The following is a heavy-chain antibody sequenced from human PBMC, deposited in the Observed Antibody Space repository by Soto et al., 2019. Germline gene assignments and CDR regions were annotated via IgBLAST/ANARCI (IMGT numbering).Heavy chain of an antibody. V-gene: IGHV3-53*01. Sequence: GGSLRLSCAVSGFTISGDSMFWVRQAPGKGLEWVSLFFNTGEIHYADSVKGRFTISRDTSKNTLYLHMNNLRVEDTAVYFCARHDWLDPWGQGTLVTVSS. CDR3: ARHDWLDP. J-gene: IGHJ5*02. CDR1: GFTISGDS. CDR2: FFNTGEI.